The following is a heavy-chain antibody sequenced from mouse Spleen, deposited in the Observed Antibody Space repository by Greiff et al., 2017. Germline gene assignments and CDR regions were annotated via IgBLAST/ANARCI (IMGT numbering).Heavy chain of an antibody. J-gene: IGHJ2*01. Sequence: DVKLVESGGGLVKPGGSLKLSCAASGFTFSSYAMSWVRQTPEKRLEWVATISDGGSYTYYPDNVKGRFTISRDNAKNNLYLQMSHLKSEDTAMYYCARNSNYGGFDYWGQGTTLTVSS. D-gene: IGHD2-5*01. CDR3: ARNSNYGGFDY. V-gene: IGHV5-4*03. CDR1: GFTFSSYA. CDR2: ISDGGSYT.